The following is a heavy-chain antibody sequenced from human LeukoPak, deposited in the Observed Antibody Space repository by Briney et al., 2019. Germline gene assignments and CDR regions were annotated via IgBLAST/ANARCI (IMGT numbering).Heavy chain of an antibody. V-gene: IGHV3-23*01. CDR3: ARDPGDVAAAHDAFDI. D-gene: IGHD2-15*01. J-gene: IGHJ3*02. CDR2: ISGDGGSDGSGST. Sequence: EGTLRLSCVVSGFIFSNYGMSWVRQAPGRGLEWVSAISGDGGSDGSGSTHYADSVKGRFTISRDNAQNSLYLQMNSLRAEDTAVYYCARDPGDVAAAHDAFDIWGQGTMVTVSS. CDR1: GFIFSNYG.